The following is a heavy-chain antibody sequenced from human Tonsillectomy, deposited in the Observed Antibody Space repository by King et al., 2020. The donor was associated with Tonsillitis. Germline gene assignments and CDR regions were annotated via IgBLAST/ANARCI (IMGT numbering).Heavy chain of an antibody. V-gene: IGHV2-5*02. CDR1: GFSLNTSGVG. Sequence: TLKESGPTLVKPTQTLTVSCSLSGFSLNTSGVGVGWIRQPPGKALEWLAVIYWDDDKRYSPSLKSRHTITKDTSTDRVVITMTNMDPGDTATFYCVHRHSKTRTRGVPHWFDPWGQGTLVTVSS. CDR3: VHRHSKTRTRGVPHWFDP. J-gene: IGHJ5*02. D-gene: IGHD3-10*01. CDR2: IYWDDDK.